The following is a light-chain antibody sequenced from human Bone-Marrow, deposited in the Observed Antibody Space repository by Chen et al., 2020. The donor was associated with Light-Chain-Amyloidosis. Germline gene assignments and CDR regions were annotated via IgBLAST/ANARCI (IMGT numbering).Light chain of an antibody. Sequence: YELTQPLPVSVSPGQTARITCAGDDLPTKYAYWYQQKPGQAPVLVIHRDTERPSGISERFSGSSSGTTATLTISGVQAEDEADYHCQSADSSGTYEVIFGGGTKLTVL. CDR1: DLPTKY. CDR3: QSADSSGTYEVI. V-gene: IGLV3-25*03. CDR2: RDT. J-gene: IGLJ2*01.